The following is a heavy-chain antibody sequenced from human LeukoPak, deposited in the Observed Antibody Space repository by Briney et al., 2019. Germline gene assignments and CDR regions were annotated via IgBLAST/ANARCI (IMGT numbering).Heavy chain of an antibody. D-gene: IGHD6-13*01. CDR3: ARAKAAGSYDF. J-gene: IGHJ4*02. V-gene: IGHV4-59*11. CDR2: AHFSGST. Sequence: SETLSLTCSVSGGSISRHYRTWIRQPPGKGLEWIGCAHFSGSTNYNPSLKSRATASLDRAKNQISLTLTSVTAADTAVYFCARAKAAGSYDFWGQGTLVTVSS. CDR1: GGSISRHY.